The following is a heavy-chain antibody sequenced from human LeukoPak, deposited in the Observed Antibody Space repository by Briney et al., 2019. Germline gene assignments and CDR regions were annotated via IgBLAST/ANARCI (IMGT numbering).Heavy chain of an antibody. Sequence: SETLSLTCTVSGGSISSYYWSWIRQPPGKGLEWIGYIYYSGSTNYNPSLKSRVTISVDTSKNQFSLKLSSVTAADTAVYYCARLDIAVAGKGDWFDPWGQGTLVTDSS. J-gene: IGHJ5*02. CDR1: GGSISSYY. CDR2: IYYSGST. V-gene: IGHV4-59*08. CDR3: ARLDIAVAGKGDWFDP. D-gene: IGHD6-19*01.